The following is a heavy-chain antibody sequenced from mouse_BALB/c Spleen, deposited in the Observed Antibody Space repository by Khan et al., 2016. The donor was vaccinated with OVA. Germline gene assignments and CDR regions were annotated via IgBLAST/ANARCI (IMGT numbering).Heavy chain of an antibody. CDR3: ARGDYRYDGAWFAY. D-gene: IGHD2-14*01. J-gene: IGHJ3*01. CDR1: GYTFSSYW. CDR2: ILPGSGST. V-gene: IGHV1-9*01. Sequence: QVQLQQSGAELMKPGASVKISCKATGYTFSSYWIEWVKQRPGHGLEWIGEILPGSGSTNYNEKFKGKATFTADTSSNTAYMQLSSLTSEDSAVYYCARGDYRYDGAWFAYWGQGTLVTVSA.